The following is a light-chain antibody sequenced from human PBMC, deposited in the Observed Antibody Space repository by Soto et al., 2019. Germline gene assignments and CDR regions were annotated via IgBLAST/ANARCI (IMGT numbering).Light chain of an antibody. CDR1: SSDVGGYNY. CDR2: EVS. J-gene: IGLJ1*01. Sequence: QSVLTQPPSASGSPGQSVTISCTGTSSDVGGYNYVSWYQQHPGKAPKLMIFEVSKRPSGVPDRFSGSKSGNTASLTVSGLQPEDEADYYCSSYAGSKSYVFXSGTKLTVL. V-gene: IGLV2-8*01. CDR3: SSYAGSKSYV.